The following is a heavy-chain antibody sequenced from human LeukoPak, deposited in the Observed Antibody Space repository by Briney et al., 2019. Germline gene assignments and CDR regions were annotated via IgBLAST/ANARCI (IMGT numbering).Heavy chain of an antibody. CDR3: ARGGRGYCSSTSCYFDY. CDR2: TYYRSKWYN. V-gene: IGHV6-1*01. J-gene: IGHJ4*02. CDR1: GDSVSSDSTA. D-gene: IGHD2-2*01. Sequence: PSQTLSLTCAISGDSVSSDSTAWNWIRQSPSRGLEWLGRTYYRSKWYNDYAVSVKSRITINPDTSKNQFSLQLNSVTPEDTAVYYCARGGRGYCSSTSCYFDYWGQGTLVTVSS.